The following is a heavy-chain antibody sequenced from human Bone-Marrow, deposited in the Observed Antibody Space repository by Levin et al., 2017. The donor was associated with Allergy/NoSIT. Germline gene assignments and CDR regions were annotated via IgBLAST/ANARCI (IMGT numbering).Heavy chain of an antibody. CDR1: GFSFTKVW. J-gene: IGHJ4*02. V-gene: IGHV3-15*01. CDR3: TTEVWARSIRDDY. Sequence: GESLKISCAASGFSFTKVWMTWVRQAPGKGLEWVGRIKSETDGGTIDYAAPVKGRFTISRDDSRSTLYLQMNSLKTEDTAVYYCTTEVWARSIRDDYWGQGTLVTVPS. D-gene: IGHD2-21*01. CDR2: IKSETDGGTI.